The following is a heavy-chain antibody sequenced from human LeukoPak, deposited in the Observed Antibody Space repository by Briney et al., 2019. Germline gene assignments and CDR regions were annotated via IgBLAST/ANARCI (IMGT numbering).Heavy chain of an antibody. Sequence: ASVKISCKVSGYTFTDYYMHWVQQAPGKGLEWMGLVDPEDGESIYAEKFQSRVTITADTSTDTAYMELSSLRSEDTAVYYCATGPHKFYFDYWGQGTLVTVSS. CDR1: GYTFTDYY. CDR2: VDPEDGES. V-gene: IGHV1-69-2*01. CDR3: ATGPHKFYFDY. J-gene: IGHJ4*02.